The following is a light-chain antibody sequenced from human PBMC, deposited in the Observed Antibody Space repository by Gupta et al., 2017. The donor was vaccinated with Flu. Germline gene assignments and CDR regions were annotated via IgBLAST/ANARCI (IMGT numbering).Light chain of an antibody. CDR1: EDVKTW. Sequence: DVQMTQSPSTLSASIGDTVTVTCRASEDVKTWVAWYQQKPGKAPKLLIYKASTVDTGVPSRFSCGGSGTQFTLTVISLQPDDIATFYFQQYNSYRLTFGQGTKVEV. J-gene: IGKJ1*01. V-gene: IGKV1-5*03. CDR2: KAS. CDR3: QQYNSYRLT.